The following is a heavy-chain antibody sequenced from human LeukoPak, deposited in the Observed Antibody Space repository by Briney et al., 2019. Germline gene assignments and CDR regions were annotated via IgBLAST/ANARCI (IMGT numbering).Heavy chain of an antibody. Sequence: SETLSLTCTVSGGSISSTYWNWIRQPPGKGLEWIGYIYNSGSTNYNPSLKSRVTISVDTSKSQFSLKLSSVTAADTAVYYCARDYYYGMDVWGQGTTVTVSS. CDR3: ARDYYYGMDV. CDR2: IYNSGST. V-gene: IGHV4-59*01. CDR1: GGSISSTY. J-gene: IGHJ6*02.